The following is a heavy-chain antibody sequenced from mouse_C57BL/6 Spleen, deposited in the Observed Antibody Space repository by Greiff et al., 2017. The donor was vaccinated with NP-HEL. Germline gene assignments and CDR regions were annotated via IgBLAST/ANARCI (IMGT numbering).Heavy chain of an antibody. V-gene: IGHV5-6*01. CDR1: GFTFSSYG. CDR3: ARDQDGSSYGLFDY. CDR2: ISSGGSYT. D-gene: IGHD1-1*01. J-gene: IGHJ2*01. Sequence: EVMLVESGGDLVKPGGSLKLSCAASGFTFSSYGMSWVRQTPDKRLEWVATISSGGSYTYYPDSVKGRFTISRDNAKNTLYLQMSSLKSEDTAMYYCARDQDGSSYGLFDYWGQGTTLTVSS.